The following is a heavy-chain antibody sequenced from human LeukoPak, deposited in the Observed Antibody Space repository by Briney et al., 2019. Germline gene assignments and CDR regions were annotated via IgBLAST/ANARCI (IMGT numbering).Heavy chain of an antibody. CDR3: ARGYSAYDDY. D-gene: IGHD5-12*01. Sequence: GGSLGLSCSVSGFTFSSYAMHWVRQAPGKGLEYVSAISSNGGTTYYADSVKGRFTISRDNSKNTLYLQMSSLRPEDAAVYYCARGYSAYDDYWGQGTLATVSS. V-gene: IGHV3-64D*09. CDR2: ISSNGGTT. CDR1: GFTFSSYA. J-gene: IGHJ4*02.